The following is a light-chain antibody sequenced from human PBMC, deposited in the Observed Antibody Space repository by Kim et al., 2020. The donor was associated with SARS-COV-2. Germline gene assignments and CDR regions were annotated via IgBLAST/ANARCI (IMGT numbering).Light chain of an antibody. CDR2: ATD. Sequence: GQKIPLSVFGSCSNNERKVVNWYQQSPGTAPKLLMDATDQRSSGIPDRFSGSRSGTSASLAISGLQSDDEADYYCATWDDSLNELVFGGGTQLTVL. V-gene: IGLV1-44*01. CDR3: ATWDDSLNELV. J-gene: IGLJ3*02. CDR1: CSNNERKV.